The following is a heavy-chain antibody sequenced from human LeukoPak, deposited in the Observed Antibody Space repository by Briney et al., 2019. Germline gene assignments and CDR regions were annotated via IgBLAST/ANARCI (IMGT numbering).Heavy chain of an antibody. CDR2: VSPPGGGT. CDR3: AKEGSGYYYNYYYYYMDV. D-gene: IGHD3-22*01. V-gene: IGHV3-23*01. Sequence: GGTLRLSCAASGFTFSNHGMNWVRQAPGKGLEWLSGVSPPGGGTYYADSVKGRFTISRDNSKNTLYLQMNSLRAEDTAVYYCAKEGSGYYYNYYYYYMDVWGKGTTVTVSS. J-gene: IGHJ6*03. CDR1: GFTFSNHG.